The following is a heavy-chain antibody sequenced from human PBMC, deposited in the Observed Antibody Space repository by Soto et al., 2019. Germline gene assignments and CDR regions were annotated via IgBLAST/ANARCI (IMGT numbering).Heavy chain of an antibody. V-gene: IGHV4-59*01. D-gene: IGHD3-10*01. J-gene: IGHJ4*02. CDR3: ARVGSGYYGSGSFYDY. CDR2: IYYSGST. Sequence: SETLSLTCTVSGGSISSYYWSWIRQPPGKGLEWIGYIYYSGSTNYNPSLKSRVTISVDTSKNQFSLKLSSVTAADTAVYYCARVGSGYYGSGSFYDYWGQGTLVTVSS. CDR1: GGSISSYY.